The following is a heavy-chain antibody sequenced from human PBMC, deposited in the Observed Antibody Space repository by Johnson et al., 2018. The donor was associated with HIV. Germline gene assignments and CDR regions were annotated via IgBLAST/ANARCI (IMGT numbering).Heavy chain of an antibody. D-gene: IGHD2-21*01. Sequence: QLVESGGGVVQPGRSLRLSCAASGFTFSSYAMHWVRQAPGKGLECVASIRQDGSEKYSEDSVKGRFTISRDNAKNSLYLQMNSLRAEDTAVYYCASSQGSGEGAFDIWGQGTMVTVSS. J-gene: IGHJ3*02. V-gene: IGHV3-7*05. CDR2: IRQDGSEK. CDR1: GFTFSSYA. CDR3: ASSQGSGEGAFDI.